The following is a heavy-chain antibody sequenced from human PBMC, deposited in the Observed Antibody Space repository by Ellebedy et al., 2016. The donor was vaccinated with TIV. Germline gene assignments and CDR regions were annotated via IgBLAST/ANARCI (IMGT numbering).Heavy chain of an antibody. J-gene: IGHJ6*02. CDR3: ARARGLLYEKWGGAGYGMDV. CDR2: IKQDGREE. V-gene: IGHV3-7*03. D-gene: IGHD1-26*01. CDR1: GFSFSIYS. Sequence: GESLKIPCADSGFSFSIYSMNWVRQAPGKGLEWVATIKQDGREEYYVDSVKGRFTISRDNAKNSLFLQMRSLRAEDTAVYYCARARGLLYEKWGGAGYGMDVWGQGTTVTVYS.